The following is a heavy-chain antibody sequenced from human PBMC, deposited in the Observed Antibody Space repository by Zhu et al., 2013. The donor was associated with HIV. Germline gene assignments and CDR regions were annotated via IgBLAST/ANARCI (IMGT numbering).Heavy chain of an antibody. D-gene: IGHD6-19*01. CDR3: AREQIAVAPTGAFDI. V-gene: IGHV3-30*04. Sequence: VQLVESGGGVVQPGRSLRLSCAASGFTFRSHAMHWVRQAPGKGLEWIVAIAYDGSNKLYADSVKGRFTVSRDNSENMFYLQMNGLRTEDTSVYYCAREQIAVAPTGAFDIWGQGTMVTVSS. J-gene: IGHJ3*02. CDR1: GFTFRSHA. CDR2: IAYDGSNK.